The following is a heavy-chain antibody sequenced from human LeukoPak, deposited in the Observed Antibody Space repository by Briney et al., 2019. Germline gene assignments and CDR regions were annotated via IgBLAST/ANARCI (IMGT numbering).Heavy chain of an antibody. CDR1: GFTVSNND. CDR2: IYSGGST. D-gene: IGHD2-21*01. J-gene: IGHJ6*02. CDR3: ARGPLWFGHNGMDV. Sequence: PGGSLRLSCAASGFTVSNNDMSWVRQAPGKGLEWVSVIYSGGSTYYADSVKGRFTISRDNSKNTLYLQMNSLRAEDTAVYHCARGPLWFGHNGMDVWGQGTTVTVSS. V-gene: IGHV3-53*01.